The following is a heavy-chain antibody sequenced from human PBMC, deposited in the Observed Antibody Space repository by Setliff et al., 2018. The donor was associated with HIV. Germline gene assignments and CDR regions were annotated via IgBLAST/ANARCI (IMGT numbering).Heavy chain of an antibody. Sequence: PSETLSLTCTVSGGSINSSTYYWGWIRQPPGKGLEWIGSFYYSGRTYYSPSLRSRVTISVDTSKNQFSLRLSSLSAADSAMYYCATLGSCPNSRCPNYWGQGTLVTVSS. D-gene: IGHD2-15*01. V-gene: IGHV4-39*01. CDR2: FYYSGRT. CDR3: ATLGSCPNSRCPNY. J-gene: IGHJ4*02. CDR1: GGSINSSTYY.